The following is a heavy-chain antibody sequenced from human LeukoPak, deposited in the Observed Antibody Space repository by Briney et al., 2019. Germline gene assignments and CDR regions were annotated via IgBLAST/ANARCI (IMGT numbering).Heavy chain of an antibody. CDR2: ISSSSSSTI. CDR1: GFTFSSYS. V-gene: IGHV3-48*01. J-gene: IGHJ6*02. CDR3: ARDLVVVVPAAENYYYYYGMDV. D-gene: IGHD2-2*01. Sequence: GGSLRLSCAASGFTFSSYSMTWVRQAPGKGLEWVSHISSSSSSTIYYADSVKGRFTISRDSAKNSLYLQMNSLRAEDTAVYYCARDLVVVVPAAENYYYYYGMDVWGQGTTVTVSS.